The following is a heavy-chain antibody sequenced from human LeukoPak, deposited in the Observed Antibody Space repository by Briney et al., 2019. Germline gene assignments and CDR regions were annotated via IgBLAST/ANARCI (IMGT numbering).Heavy chain of an antibody. V-gene: IGHV3-7*01. CDR3: ARLLIVGSGSYPLDY. J-gene: IGHJ4*02. CDR2: IKQDGSEK. D-gene: IGHD3-10*01. CDR1: GFTFSSYW. Sequence: GGSLRLSCAASGFTFSSYWMSWVRQAPGKGLEWVDNIKQDGSEKYYVDSVKGRFTISRDNAKNSLYLQMNSLRVEDTAVYYCARLLIVGSGSYPLDYWGQGTLVTVSS.